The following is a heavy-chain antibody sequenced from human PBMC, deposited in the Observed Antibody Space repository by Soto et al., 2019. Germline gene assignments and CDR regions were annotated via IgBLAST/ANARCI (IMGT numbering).Heavy chain of an antibody. J-gene: IGHJ4*02. CDR2: ISYDGSNK. V-gene: IGHV3-30*03. CDR3: VGGQYYFDY. Sequence: QVQRVESGGGVVQPGRSLRLSCAASGFPFTTYVMHWVREGPGKGLEWVAVISYDGSNKYYADSVKGRFTISRDNSKNTLYLQMNSLRPEDTALYYCVGGQYYFDYRGQGTLVTVSS. CDR1: GFPFTTYV.